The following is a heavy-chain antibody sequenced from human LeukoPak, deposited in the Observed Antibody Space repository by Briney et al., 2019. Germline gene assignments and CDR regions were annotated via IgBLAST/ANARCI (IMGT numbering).Heavy chain of an antibody. CDR3: TSDPRQWLVY. V-gene: IGHV3-15*01. D-gene: IGHD6-19*01. J-gene: IGHJ4*02. Sequence: GGSLRLSCAASGFTFSNAWMSWVRQAPGKGLELVGRIKSKTDGGTTDYAAPVKGRFTITRDDSKNTLYLQMSSLKTEDTAVYYCTSDPRQWLVYWGQGTLVTVSS. CDR2: IKSKTDGGTT. CDR1: GFTFSNAW.